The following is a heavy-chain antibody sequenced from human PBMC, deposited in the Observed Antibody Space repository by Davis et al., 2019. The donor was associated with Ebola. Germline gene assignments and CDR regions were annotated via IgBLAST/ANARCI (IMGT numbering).Heavy chain of an antibody. D-gene: IGHD2-15*01. CDR3: ARGYCSGGSCYPIAVVDAFDI. CDR1: GFTFSSYW. Sequence: PGGSLRLSCAASGFTFSSYWMSWVRQAPGKGLEWVANIKQDGSEKYYVDSVKGRFTISRDNAKNSLYLQMNSLRAEDTALYYCARGYCSGGSCYPIAVVDAFDIWGQGTMVTVSS. J-gene: IGHJ3*02. V-gene: IGHV3-7*03. CDR2: IKQDGSEK.